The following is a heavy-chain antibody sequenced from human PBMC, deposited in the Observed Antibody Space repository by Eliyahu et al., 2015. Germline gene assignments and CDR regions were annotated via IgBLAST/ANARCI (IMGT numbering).Heavy chain of an antibody. V-gene: IGHV3-30*03. CDR1: XFXXXRYG. CDR2: ISYDGSNK. Sequence: QVQLVXSGGGVVQPGXSLRLXCAAXXFXXXRYGMHWVRQAPGKGLEWVAVISYDGSNKYYADSVKGRFTISRDNSKNTLYLQMNSLRAEDTAVYYCTRERGSSFWWFDPWGQGTLVTVSS. D-gene: IGHD3-3*01. J-gene: IGHJ5*02. CDR3: TRERGSSFWWFDP.